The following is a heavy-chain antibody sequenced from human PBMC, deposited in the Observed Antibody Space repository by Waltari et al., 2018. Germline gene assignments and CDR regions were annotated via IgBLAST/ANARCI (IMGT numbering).Heavy chain of an antibody. V-gene: IGHV4-4*02. CDR2: IYHSGNT. J-gene: IGHJ4*02. Sequence: QVQLQESGPGLVKPSGTLSLTCAVSGGSIYSSNWWSWVRQPPGKGLEWIGEIYHSGNTNYNPSLKSRVTILVDKSKNQFSMKLSSVTAADTAVYYCARVPSNMVALDFWGQGTQVTVSS. CDR1: GGSIYSSNW. D-gene: IGHD2-15*01. CDR3: ARVPSNMVALDF.